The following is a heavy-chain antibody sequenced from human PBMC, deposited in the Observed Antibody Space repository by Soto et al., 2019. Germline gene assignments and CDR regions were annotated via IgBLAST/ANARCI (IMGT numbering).Heavy chain of an antibody. V-gene: IGHV1-24*01. D-gene: IGHD2-2*01. CDR3: ATWQNVVVVPAALYNWFDP. CDR1: GYTLTELS. J-gene: IGHJ5*02. Sequence: ASVKVSCKVSGYTLTELSMHWVRPAPGKGLEWMGGFDPEDGETIYAQKFQGRVTMTEDTSTDTAYMELSSLRSEDTAVYYCATWQNVVVVPAALYNWFDPWGQGTLVTVSS. CDR2: FDPEDGET.